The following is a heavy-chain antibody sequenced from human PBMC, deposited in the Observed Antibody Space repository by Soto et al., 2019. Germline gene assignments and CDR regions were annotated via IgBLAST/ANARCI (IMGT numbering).Heavy chain of an antibody. Sequence: SETLSLTCTVSGGSISSGGYYWSWIRQHPGKGLEWIGYIYYSGSTYYNPSLKSRVTISVDTSKNQFSLKLSSVTAADTAVYYCARDSSYGDYGRPNWFDPWGQGTLVTVSS. V-gene: IGHV4-31*03. J-gene: IGHJ5*02. CDR1: GGSISSGGYY. CDR2: IYYSGST. D-gene: IGHD4-17*01. CDR3: ARDSSYGDYGRPNWFDP.